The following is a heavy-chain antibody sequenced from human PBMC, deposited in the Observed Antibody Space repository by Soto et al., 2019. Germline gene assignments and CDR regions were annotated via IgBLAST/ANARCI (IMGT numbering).Heavy chain of an antibody. CDR3: VRRRSGYSPTSYYYCLDV. Sequence: SGPALVHPTPTPTLTFSFSGLSLSADRTSASCIRQPPGKALEWLALIDWEDNRLYNTPLKTRLTLSKNTSNNQVALPMTDLHHVDTATSYCVRRRSGYSPTSYYYCLDVWRQETTV. D-gene: IGHD3-22*01. CDR1: GLSLSADRTS. V-gene: IGHV2-70*01. J-gene: IGHJ6*02. CDR2: IDWEDNR.